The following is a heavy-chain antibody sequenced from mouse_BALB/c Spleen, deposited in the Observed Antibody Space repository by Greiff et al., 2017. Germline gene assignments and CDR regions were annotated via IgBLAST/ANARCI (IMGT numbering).Heavy chain of an antibody. CDR1: GFTFSSFG. Sequence: EVKLVESGGGLVQPGGSRKLSCAASGFTFSSFGMHWVRQAPEKGLEWVAYISSGSSTIYYADTVKGRFTISRDNPKNTLFLQMTSLRSEDTAMDYCARDGNYEGAMDYWGQGTSVTVSS. CDR3: ARDGNYEGAMDY. D-gene: IGHD2-1*01. V-gene: IGHV5-17*02. CDR2: ISSGSSTI. J-gene: IGHJ4*01.